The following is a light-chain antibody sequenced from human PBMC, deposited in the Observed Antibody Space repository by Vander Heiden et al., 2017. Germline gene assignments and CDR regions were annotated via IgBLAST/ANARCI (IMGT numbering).Light chain of an antibody. J-gene: IGKJ1*01. Sequence: AIRMTQSPSSFSASTGDRVTITCRASQGISSYLAWYQQKPGKAPKLLIYAASTWQSGVPSRFSGSGYGKDFTLTISCRQSEDFASYYCQQYDSYPPWTFGQGTKVEIK. CDR1: QGISSY. CDR3: QQYDSYPPWT. CDR2: AAS. V-gene: IGKV1-8*01.